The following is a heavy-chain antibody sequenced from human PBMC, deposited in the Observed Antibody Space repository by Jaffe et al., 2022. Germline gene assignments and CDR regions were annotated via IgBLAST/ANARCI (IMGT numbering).Heavy chain of an antibody. D-gene: IGHD3-9*01. CDR2: ISGSGGST. CDR1: GFTFSSYA. CDR3: AKDAKLGILTGYYTDY. J-gene: IGHJ4*02. V-gene: IGHV3-23*01. Sequence: EVQLLESGGGLVQPGGSLRLSCAASGFTFSSYAMSWVRQAPGKGLEWVSAISGSGGSTYYADSVKGRFTISRDNSKNTLYLQMNSLRAEDTAVYYCAKDAKLGILTGYYTDYWGQGTLVTVSS.